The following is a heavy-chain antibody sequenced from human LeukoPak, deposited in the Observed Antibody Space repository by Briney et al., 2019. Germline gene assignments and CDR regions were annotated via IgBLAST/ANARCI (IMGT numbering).Heavy chain of an antibody. J-gene: IGHJ2*01. V-gene: IGHV4-4*02. CDR2: IYHSGST. CDR3: ARRSSKRFNWYFDL. D-gene: IGHD5-24*01. CDR1: GGSISSNNW. Sequence: SETLSLTCAVSGGSISSNNWWSCVRQPPGKGLEGIGEIYHSGSTNYNPSLKSRVTISVDTSKNQFSLKLSSVTAADTAVYYCARRSSKRFNWYFDLWGRGTLSLSPQ.